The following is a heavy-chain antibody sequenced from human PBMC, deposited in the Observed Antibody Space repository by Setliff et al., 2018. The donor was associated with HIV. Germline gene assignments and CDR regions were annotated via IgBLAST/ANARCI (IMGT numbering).Heavy chain of an antibody. CDR2: IFYSGST. V-gene: IGHV4-39*07. Sequence: PSETLSLTCTVAGGSISSSNYYWGWIRQPPGEGLEWIGSIFYSGSTYYNPSLKSRVTISVDTSKNQFSLKLSSVTAADTAVYYCARGERRITIFGVVRGARYNWFDPWGQGTLVTVSS. CDR1: GGSISSSNYY. CDR3: ARGERRITIFGVVRGARYNWFDP. J-gene: IGHJ5*02. D-gene: IGHD3-3*01.